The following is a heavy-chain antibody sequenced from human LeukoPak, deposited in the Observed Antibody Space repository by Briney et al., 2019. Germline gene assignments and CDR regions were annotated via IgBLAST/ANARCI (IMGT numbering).Heavy chain of an antibody. CDR1: GFTFSDYH. Sequence: GGSLRLSCAASGFTFSDYHMSWIRQAPGKGLEWVSYISSSSSYTKYADSVKGRFTISRDNAKNSLYLQMNSLRSDDTALYYCARESESSGWYDYWGQGTLVTVSS. CDR3: ARESESSGWYDY. D-gene: IGHD6-19*01. V-gene: IGHV3-11*05. CDR2: ISSSSSYT. J-gene: IGHJ4*02.